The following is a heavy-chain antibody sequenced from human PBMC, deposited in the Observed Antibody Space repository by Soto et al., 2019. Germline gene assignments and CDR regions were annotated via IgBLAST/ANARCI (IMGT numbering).Heavy chain of an antibody. CDR1: GFTFSSYG. CDR3: ARAEGYFYYYGMDV. Sequence: QVQLVESGGGVVQPGRSLRLSCAASGFTFSSYGMYWVRQASGKGLEWVAVISYDGSNKYYADFVKGRFTISRDNSENTLYVQMNSLRVEDTAVYYCARAEGYFYYYGMDVWGQGTTVSVSS. J-gene: IGHJ6*02. CDR2: ISYDGSNK. V-gene: IGHV3-30-3*01.